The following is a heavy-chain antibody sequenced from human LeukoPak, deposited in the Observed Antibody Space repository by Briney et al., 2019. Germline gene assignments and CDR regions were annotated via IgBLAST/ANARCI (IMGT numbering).Heavy chain of an antibody. Sequence: PSETLSLTCTVSGGSISSYYWSWIRQPPGKGLEWIGYIYYSGSTNYNPSLKSRVTISVDTSKNQFSLKLSSVTAADTAVYYCARVGSDYDFRSGYYKGANAFDIWGQGTMVTVSS. V-gene: IGHV4-59*01. D-gene: IGHD3-3*01. CDR2: IYYSGST. J-gene: IGHJ3*02. CDR1: GGSISSYY. CDR3: ARVGSDYDFRSGYYKGANAFDI.